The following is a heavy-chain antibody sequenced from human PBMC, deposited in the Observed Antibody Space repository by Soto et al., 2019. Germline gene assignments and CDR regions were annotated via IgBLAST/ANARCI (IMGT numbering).Heavy chain of an antibody. V-gene: IGHV3-7*01. Sequence: LRLSCAASGFTFSSYWMSWVRQAPGKGLEWVANIKQDGSEKYYVDSVKGRFTISRDNAKNSLYLQMNSLRAEDTAVYYCARDFERTGTTFRYYYYGMDVWGQGTTVTVSS. CDR1: GFTFSSYW. CDR3: ARDFERTGTTFRYYYYGMDV. CDR2: IKQDGSEK. D-gene: IGHD1-7*01. J-gene: IGHJ6*02.